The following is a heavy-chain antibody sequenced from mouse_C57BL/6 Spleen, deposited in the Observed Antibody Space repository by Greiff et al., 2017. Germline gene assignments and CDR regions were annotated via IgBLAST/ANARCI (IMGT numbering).Heavy chain of an antibody. J-gene: IGHJ1*03. V-gene: IGHV5-16*01. CDR2: INYDGSST. D-gene: IGHD4-1*02. CDR3: ARDQLGDWYFDV. Sequence: EVQRVESEGGLVQPGSSMKLSCTASGFTFSDYYMAWVRQVPEKGLEWVANINYDGSSTYYLYSLKGRFIISRDNAKNILYLQMSSLKSEDTATYYCARDQLGDWYFDVWGTGTTVTVSS. CDR1: GFTFSDYY.